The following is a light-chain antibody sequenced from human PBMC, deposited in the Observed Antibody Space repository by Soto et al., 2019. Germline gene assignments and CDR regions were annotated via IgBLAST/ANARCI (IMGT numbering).Light chain of an antibody. CDR1: QSITSN. V-gene: IGKV3-15*01. CDR2: AAS. J-gene: IGKJ1*01. CDR3: QQYNEWPSWT. Sequence: EIVMTQSPATLSVSPGERATLSCRASQSITSNLAWYQQKPVQAPRLLIYAASTRATGIPARFSGSGSGTEFTLTISSLQSEDFAVYYCQQYNEWPSWTFGQGTKVDIK.